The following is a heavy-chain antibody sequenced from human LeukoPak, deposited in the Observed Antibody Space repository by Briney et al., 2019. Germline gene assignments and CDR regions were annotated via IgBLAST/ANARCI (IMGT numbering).Heavy chain of an antibody. D-gene: IGHD3-10*01. CDR1: GFTFSSYA. CDR3: AKDQAYGSGSYYDY. Sequence: GGSLRLSCAASGFTFSSYAMSWVRQAPGKGLEWVSTISGSGGSTYYADSVKGRFTISRDNSKNTLYLQMNSLRAEDTAVYYCAKDQAYGSGSYYDYWGQGTLVTVSS. CDR2: ISGSGGST. V-gene: IGHV3-23*01. J-gene: IGHJ4*02.